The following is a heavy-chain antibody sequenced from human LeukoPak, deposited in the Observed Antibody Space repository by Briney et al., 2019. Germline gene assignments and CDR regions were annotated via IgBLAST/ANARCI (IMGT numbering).Heavy chain of an antibody. CDR1: GFTFTNSA. CDR3: AADDLFHGY. Sequence: GTSVKVSCKASGFTFTNSAMQWVRQARGQRLEWIGWIVVGSGNTNYAQKFQERVTITRDMSTSTAYMELSSLRSEDTAVYYCAADDLFHGYWSQGTLVTVSS. J-gene: IGHJ4*02. CDR2: IVVGSGNT. V-gene: IGHV1-58*02.